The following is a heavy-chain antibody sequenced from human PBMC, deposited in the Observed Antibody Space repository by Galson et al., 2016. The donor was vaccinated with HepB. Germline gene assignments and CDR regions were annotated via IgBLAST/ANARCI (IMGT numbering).Heavy chain of an antibody. V-gene: IGHV3-48*04. J-gene: IGHJ4*02. Sequence: SLRLSCAASGFTFSSYSINWVRQAHGSGLEWVSYISSSGRVIFYTASVRGRFTISRDNVDNSLYLQMNSLRAEDTAVYYCVRDGRIRSGSFRRWDYWGRGTLVTVSS. CDR2: ISSSGRVI. D-gene: IGHD3-3*01. CDR3: VRDGRIRSGSFRRWDY. CDR1: GFTFSSYS.